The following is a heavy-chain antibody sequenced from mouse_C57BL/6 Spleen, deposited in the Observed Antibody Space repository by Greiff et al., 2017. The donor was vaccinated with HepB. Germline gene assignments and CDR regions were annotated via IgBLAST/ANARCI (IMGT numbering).Heavy chain of an antibody. CDR3: ARTLITTVVARLDY. V-gene: IGHV1-82*01. CDR1: GYAFSSSW. J-gene: IGHJ2*01. CDR2: IYPGDGDT. Sequence: VQLQQSGPELVKPGASVKISCKASGYAFSSSWMNWVKQRPGKGLEWIGRIYPGDGDTNYNGKFKGKATLTADKSSSTAYMQLSSLTSEDSAVYFCARTLITTVVARLDYWGQGTTLTVSS. D-gene: IGHD1-1*01.